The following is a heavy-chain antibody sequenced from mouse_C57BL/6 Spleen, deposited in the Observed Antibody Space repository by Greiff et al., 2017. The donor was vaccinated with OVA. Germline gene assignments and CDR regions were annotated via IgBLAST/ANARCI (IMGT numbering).Heavy chain of an antibody. Sequence: QVQLQQSGAELVRPGASVTLSCKASGYTFTDYEMHWVKQTPVHGLEWIGAIDPETGGTAYNQKFKGKAILTADKSSSTAYTELRSLTSEDSAVYYCTSSPLITTAPMDYWGQGTSVTVSS. J-gene: IGHJ4*01. CDR3: TSSPLITTAPMDY. CDR2: IDPETGGT. D-gene: IGHD1-1*01. V-gene: IGHV1-15*01. CDR1: GYTFTDYE.